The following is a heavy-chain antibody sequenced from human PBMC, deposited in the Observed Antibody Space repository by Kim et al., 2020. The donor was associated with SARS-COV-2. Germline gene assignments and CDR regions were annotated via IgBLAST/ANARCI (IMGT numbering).Heavy chain of an antibody. Sequence: ASVKVSCRASGYTFNTSGVSWVRQAPGQGLEWMGWTSSYNGDTLYSEKFQARVTMTTDTSTRTAYMEVRSLTSDDTAIYYCVSDEWGSGEAFDYWGQGTL. D-gene: IGHD6-19*01. CDR2: TSSYNGDT. CDR1: GYTFNTSG. V-gene: IGHV1-18*01. J-gene: IGHJ4*01. CDR3: VSDEWGSGEAFDY.